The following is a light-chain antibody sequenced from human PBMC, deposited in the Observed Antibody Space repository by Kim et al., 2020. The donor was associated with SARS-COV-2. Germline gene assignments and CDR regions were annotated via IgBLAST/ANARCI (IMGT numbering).Light chain of an antibody. CDR2: YAS. Sequence: VTPKEKVTITCRASQSIGDSIHWYQQKPDQSPKLLIKYASQSVSGVPSRFSGSGSGTDFTLTITGLEAEDAAAYYCHQSNTLPRTFGQGTKVDIK. CDR1: QSIGDS. J-gene: IGKJ1*01. CDR3: HQSNTLPRT. V-gene: IGKV6D-21*02.